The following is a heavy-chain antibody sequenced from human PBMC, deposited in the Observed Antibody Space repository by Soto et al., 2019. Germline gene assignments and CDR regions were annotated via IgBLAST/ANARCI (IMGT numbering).Heavy chain of an antibody. CDR2: ISGSGVST. J-gene: IGHJ5*02. CDR3: ARAAYYYNTSALRAWFDP. Sequence: EMQVLESGGGLVQPGGSLRLSCTASGFTFRSNAMSWVRQAPGKGLEWVSGISGSGVSTSDAEFVKGRFTISRDNSKNTLYLQMNNLRAEDAAKYYCARAAYYYNTSALRAWFDPWGLGTLVTVSS. D-gene: IGHD3-22*01. CDR1: GFTFRSNA. V-gene: IGHV3-23*01.